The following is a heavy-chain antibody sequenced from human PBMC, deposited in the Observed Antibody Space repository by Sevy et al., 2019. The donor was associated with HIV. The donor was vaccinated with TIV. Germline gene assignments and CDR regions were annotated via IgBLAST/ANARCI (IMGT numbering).Heavy chain of an antibody. Sequence: GGSLRLSCAASGFPFNDHAMHWVRQVPGKGLEWVSGVSWNSRNIGCADSVKGRFTISRDNANHFLYLEMNSLRPEDTAFYYCAKDINRGCDGINCFPYYYYFYGLDVWGQGTTVTLSS. CDR2: VSWNSRNI. CDR3: AKDINRGCDGINCFPYYYYFYGLDV. CDR1: GFPFNDHA. V-gene: IGHV3-9*01. D-gene: IGHD2-21*01. J-gene: IGHJ6*02.